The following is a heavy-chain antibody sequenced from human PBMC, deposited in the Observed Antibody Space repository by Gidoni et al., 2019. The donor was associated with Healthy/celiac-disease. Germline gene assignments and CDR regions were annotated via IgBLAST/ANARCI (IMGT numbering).Heavy chain of an antibody. CDR3: ASYIGGNSSSWHEIQGGSPFDY. CDR2: IWYDGSNK. Sequence: QVQLVESGGGVVQPGRSLRLSRAASGFTFSSYGMHWVLQAPGKGLEWVAVIWYDGSNKYYADSVKGRFTISRDNSKNTLYLQMNSLRAEDTAVYYCASYIGGNSSSWHEIQGGSPFDYWGQGTLVTVSS. D-gene: IGHD6-13*01. J-gene: IGHJ4*02. V-gene: IGHV3-33*01. CDR1: GFTFSSYG.